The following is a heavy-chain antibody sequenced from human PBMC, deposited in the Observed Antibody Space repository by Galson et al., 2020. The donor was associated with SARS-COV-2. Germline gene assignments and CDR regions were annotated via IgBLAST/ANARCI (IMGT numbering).Heavy chain of an antibody. J-gene: IGHJ4*02. V-gene: IGHV3-30-3*01. D-gene: IGHD3-9*01. Sequence: PGGSLRLSCAASGFAFSNYAMHWVRQAPGKGLEWLGDISYDGGKDHYGKSQRGRFTISRDNSKKTLYLEIESLRPEDTALYYCVRGRNDDITTPYYLFDFWGQGTLVTVSS. CDR1: GFAFSNYA. CDR3: VRGRNDDITTPYYLFDF. CDR2: ISYDGGKD.